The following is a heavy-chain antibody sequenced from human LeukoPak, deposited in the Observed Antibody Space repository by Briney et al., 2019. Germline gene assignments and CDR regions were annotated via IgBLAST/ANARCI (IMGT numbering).Heavy chain of an antibody. CDR3: AKGGRITMGGRFDY. Sequence: GGSLRLSCAASGFTFDDYAMHWVRQAPGKGLEWVSGISWNSGSIGYADSVKGRFTISRDNSKNSLYLQMNSLRAEDTALYYCAKGGRITMGGRFDYWGQGTLVTVSS. CDR2: ISWNSGSI. J-gene: IGHJ4*02. V-gene: IGHV3-9*01. D-gene: IGHD3-10*01. CDR1: GFTFDDYA.